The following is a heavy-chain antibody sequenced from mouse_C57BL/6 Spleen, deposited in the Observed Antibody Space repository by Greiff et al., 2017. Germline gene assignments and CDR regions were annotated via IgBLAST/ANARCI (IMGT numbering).Heavy chain of an antibody. Sequence: EVKLMESGPGLVKPSQSLSLTCSVTGYSITSGYYWNWIRQFPGNKLEWMGYISYDGSNNYNPSLKNRISITRDTSKNQFFLKLNSVTTEDTATYYCARGGGHYFDYWGQGTTLTVSS. J-gene: IGHJ2*01. CDR1: GYSITSGYY. CDR3: ARGGGHYFDY. V-gene: IGHV3-6*01. CDR2: ISYDGSN.